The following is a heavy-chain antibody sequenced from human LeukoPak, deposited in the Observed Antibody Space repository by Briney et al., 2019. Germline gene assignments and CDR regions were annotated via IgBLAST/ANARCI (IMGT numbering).Heavy chain of an antibody. J-gene: IGHJ4*02. CDR3: ARDLEGIHVATTFLDY. D-gene: IGHD5-12*01. CDR1: GYTFTSYY. Sequence: ASVKVSCKASGYTFTSYYMHWVRQAPGQGLEWMGIINPSGGSTSYAQKFQGRVTMTRDMSTSTVYMELSSLRSEDTAVYYCARDLEGIHVATTFLDYWGQGTLVTVSS. CDR2: INPSGGST. V-gene: IGHV1-46*01.